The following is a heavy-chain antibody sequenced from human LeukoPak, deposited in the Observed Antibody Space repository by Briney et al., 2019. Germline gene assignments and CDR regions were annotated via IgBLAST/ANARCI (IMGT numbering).Heavy chain of an antibody. J-gene: IGHJ4*02. V-gene: IGHV5-51*01. Sequence: GESLKISCKDSGYSFTIYWIGWVRPMPGKGLEWMGIIYPGDSDTRYSPSFQGQVTISADKSISTAYLQWSSLKASDTAMYYCARSVVGSGSPFDYWGQGTLVTVSS. CDR1: GYSFTIYW. D-gene: IGHD6-19*01. CDR3: ARSVVGSGSPFDY. CDR2: IYPGDSDT.